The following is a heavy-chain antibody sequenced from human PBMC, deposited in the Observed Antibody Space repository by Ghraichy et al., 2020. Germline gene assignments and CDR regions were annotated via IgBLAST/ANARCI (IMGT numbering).Heavy chain of an antibody. CDR3: TTGYSSSWYYYYGMDV. D-gene: IGHD6-13*01. V-gene: IGHV3-15*01. J-gene: IGHJ6*02. CDR1: GFTFSNAW. Sequence: GGSLRLSCAASGFTFSNAWMSWVRQAPGKGLEWVGRIKSKTDGGTTDYAAPMKGRFTISRDDSKNTLYLQMNSLKTEDTAVYYCTTGYSSSWYYYYGMDVWGQGTTVTVSS. CDR2: IKSKTDGGTT.